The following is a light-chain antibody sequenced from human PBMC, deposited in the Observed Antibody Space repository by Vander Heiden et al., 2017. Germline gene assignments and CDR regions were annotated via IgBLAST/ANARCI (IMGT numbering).Light chain of an antibody. CDR2: KDS. V-gene: IGLV3-1*01. CDR3: QAWDSSTAVV. J-gene: IGLJ2*01. CDR1: KLGDKY. Sequence: SYELTPPPSVSVSPGQTASITCSADKLGDKYACWYQQKPGQAPVLVIYKDSKRPAGIPERFSGSNSGNTATLTISGTQAMDEADYYCQAWDSSTAVVFGGGTKLTVL.